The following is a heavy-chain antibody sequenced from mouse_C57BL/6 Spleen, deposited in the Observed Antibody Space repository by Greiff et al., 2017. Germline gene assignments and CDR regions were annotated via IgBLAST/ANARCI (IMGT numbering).Heavy chain of an antibody. D-gene: IGHD1-1*01. Sequence: QVQLQQPGAELVMPGASVKLSCKASGYTFTSYWMHWVKQRPGQGLEWIGEIDPSDSYTNYNQKFKGKSTLTVDKSSSTAYMQLSSLTSEDSAVYYCARGCTTVVEGFADWGQGTLVTVSA. V-gene: IGHV1-69*01. CDR1: GYTFTSYW. CDR2: IDPSDSYT. CDR3: ARGCTTVVEGFAD. J-gene: IGHJ3*01.